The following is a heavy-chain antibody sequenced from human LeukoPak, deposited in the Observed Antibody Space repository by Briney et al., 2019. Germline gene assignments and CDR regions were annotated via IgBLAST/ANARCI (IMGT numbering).Heavy chain of an antibody. CDR3: ARDGAGYCSGTSCP. V-gene: IGHV3-74*01. Sequence: PGGSQRVSCAASGFTFSDYWMHWVRQAPGKGLVWVSDINEDGSSTSYADSVKGRFTISRDNAKNTLYLQMNSLRAEDTAVYYCARDGAGYCSGTSCPWGQGTLVTVSS. J-gene: IGHJ5*02. D-gene: IGHD2-2*03. CDR2: INEDGSST. CDR1: GFTFSDYW.